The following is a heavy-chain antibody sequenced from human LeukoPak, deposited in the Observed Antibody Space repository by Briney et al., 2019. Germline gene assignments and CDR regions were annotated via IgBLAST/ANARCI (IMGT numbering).Heavy chain of an antibody. CDR2: ISYSGSI. V-gene: IGHV4-39*01. D-gene: IGHD3-10*01. CDR1: GGSISSTIYY. J-gene: IGHJ4*02. Sequence: SETLSLTCTVSGGSISSTIYYWGWIRQSPGKGLEWIGSISYSGSIYHNPSLKSRVTMSVDASKNQFSLKLSSVTAADTAVYYCARCVSMVRGIIRPPDYWGQGTLVTVSS. CDR3: ARCVSMVRGIIRPPDY.